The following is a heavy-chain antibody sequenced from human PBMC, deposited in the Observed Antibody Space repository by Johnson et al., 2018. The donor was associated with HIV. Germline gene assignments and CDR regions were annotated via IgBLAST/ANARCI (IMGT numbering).Heavy chain of an antibody. CDR2: IRSKANSYAT. V-gene: IGHV3-73*02. D-gene: IGHD3-22*01. Sequence: VQLVESGGGLVQPGGSLKLSCAASGFTFSGSAMHWVRQASGKGLEWVGRIRSKANSYATAYAASVKGRFTISRDDSKNTLYLQMNSLRAEDTAVYYCARGPPMMVVVFGAFDIWGQGTMVTVSS. J-gene: IGHJ3*02. CDR3: ARGPPMMVVVFGAFDI. CDR1: GFTFSGSA.